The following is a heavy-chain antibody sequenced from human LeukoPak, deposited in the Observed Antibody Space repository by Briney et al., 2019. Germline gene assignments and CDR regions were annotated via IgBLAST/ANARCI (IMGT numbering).Heavy chain of an antibody. D-gene: IGHD3-9*01. CDR3: TTLGRYFDWLGFDYFDY. V-gene: IGHV3-21*03. Sequence: GGSLRLSCAASGFTFSSYWMHWVRQAPGKGLVWVSSISSSSSYIYYADSVKGRFTISRDNAKNSLYLQMNSLKTEDTAVYYCTTLGRYFDWLGFDYFDYWGQGTLVTVSS. CDR1: GFTFSSYW. J-gene: IGHJ4*02. CDR2: ISSSSSYI.